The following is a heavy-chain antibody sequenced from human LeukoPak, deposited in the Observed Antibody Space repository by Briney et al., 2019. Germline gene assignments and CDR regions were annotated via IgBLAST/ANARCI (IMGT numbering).Heavy chain of an antibody. CDR2: IYSGGST. Sequence: PGGSLRLSCAASGFTVSSNYMSWVRQAPGQGLEWVSVIYSGGSTFYADSVKGRFIISRDNSKNTLYLQMNSLTAEDTAVYYCARDLALAAAGGHYYYGMDVWGQGTTVTVSS. CDR1: GFTVSSNY. CDR3: ARDLALAAAGGHYYYGMDV. D-gene: IGHD6-13*01. V-gene: IGHV3-66*01. J-gene: IGHJ6*02.